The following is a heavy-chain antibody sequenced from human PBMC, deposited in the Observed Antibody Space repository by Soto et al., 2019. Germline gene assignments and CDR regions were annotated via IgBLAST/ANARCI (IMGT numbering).Heavy chain of an antibody. CDR2: IYYSGST. V-gene: IGHV4-39*01. D-gene: IGHD3-16*02. CDR3: ARQVMITFGGVIVMPARLDY. Sequence: QLQLQESGPGLVKPSETLSLTCTVSGGSISSSSYYWGWIRQPPGKGLEWIGSIYYSGSTYYYPSLKSRVTISVYTSKNQFSLKLSSVTAADTAVYYCARQVMITFGGVIVMPARLDYWGQGTLVTVSS. CDR1: GGSISSSSYY. J-gene: IGHJ4*02.